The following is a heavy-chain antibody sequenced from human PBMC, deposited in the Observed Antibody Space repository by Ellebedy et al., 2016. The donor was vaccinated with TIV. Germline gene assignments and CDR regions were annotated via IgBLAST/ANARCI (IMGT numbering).Heavy chain of an antibody. CDR1: GFTFNIFA. V-gene: IGHV3-30-3*01. CDR3: ANQMCSTSCYLDY. J-gene: IGHJ4*02. Sequence: GESLKISXAASGFTFNIFAMHWVRQTPGNGLEWVAVISHDGTNTHYADSVKGRFTFSRDNFNNTLYLQMNSLRAEDTAVYYCANQMCSTSCYLDYWGQGTLVTVSS. CDR2: ISHDGTNT. D-gene: IGHD2-2*01.